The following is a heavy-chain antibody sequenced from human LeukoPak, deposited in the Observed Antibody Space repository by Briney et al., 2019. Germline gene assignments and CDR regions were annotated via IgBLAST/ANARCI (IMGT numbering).Heavy chain of an antibody. CDR2: ISSSSSTI. D-gene: IGHD3-10*01. Sequence: PGGSLRLSCAASGFKFDNYWMNWVRQAPGKGLEWVSYISSSSSTIYYADSVKGRFTISRDNAKNSLYLRMNSLRAEDTAVYYCARDLIRGFGELLPLDVWGKGTTVTVSS. J-gene: IGHJ6*04. CDR1: GFKFDNYW. V-gene: IGHV3-48*01. CDR3: ARDLIRGFGELLPLDV.